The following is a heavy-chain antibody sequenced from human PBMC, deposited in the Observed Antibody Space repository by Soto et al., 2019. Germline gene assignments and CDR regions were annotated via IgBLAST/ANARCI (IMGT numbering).Heavy chain of an antibody. CDR2: INSDGSST. CDR1: EFTFSTYW. V-gene: IGHV3-74*01. D-gene: IGHD6-19*01. J-gene: IGHJ4*02. CDR3: ARSPSSGWYYFDY. Sequence: EVQLVESGGGLVQPGGSLRLSCAASEFTFSTYWMYWVRQVPGKGLVWVSRINSDGSSTSYADSVKGRFTISRDNAKNTLYLQMSGLRAEDTAVYYCARSPSSGWYYFDYWGQGTLVTASS.